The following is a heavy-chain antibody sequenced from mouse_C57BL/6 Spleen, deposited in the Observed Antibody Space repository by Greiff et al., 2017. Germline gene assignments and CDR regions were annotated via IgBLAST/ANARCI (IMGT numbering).Heavy chain of an antibody. Sequence: QVQLMQSGAELARPGASVKLSCKASGYTFTSYGISWVKQRTGQGLEWIGEIYPRSGNTYYNEKFKGKATLTADKSSSTAYMELRSLTAEDSAVYFCARGRLYDYDYAMDYWGQGTSVTVSS. CDR3: ARGRLYDYDYAMDY. CDR1: GYTFTSYG. V-gene: IGHV1-81*01. J-gene: IGHJ4*01. D-gene: IGHD2-4*01. CDR2: IYPRSGNT.